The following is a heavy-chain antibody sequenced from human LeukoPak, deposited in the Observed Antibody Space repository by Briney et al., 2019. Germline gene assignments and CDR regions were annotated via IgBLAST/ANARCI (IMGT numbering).Heavy chain of an antibody. CDR2: ISGGGGSST. Sequence: GGSLRLSCAASGFTFNSFAMSWVRQAPGKGLEWVSNISGGGGSSTYYADSVKGRFTISRDNAKNTLYLQMNSLRAEDTAVYYCARDKGPAAGSDYWGQGTLVTVSS. D-gene: IGHD6-13*01. V-gene: IGHV3-23*01. J-gene: IGHJ4*02. CDR3: ARDKGPAAGSDY. CDR1: GFTFNSFA.